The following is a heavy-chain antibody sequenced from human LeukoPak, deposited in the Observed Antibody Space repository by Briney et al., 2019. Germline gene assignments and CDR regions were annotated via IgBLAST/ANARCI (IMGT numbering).Heavy chain of an antibody. CDR3: ARTSVAPREWLSFDY. J-gene: IGHJ4*02. D-gene: IGHD3-3*01. V-gene: IGHV1-2*02. CDR2: INPNSGGT. Sequence: ASVKVSCKASGYTFTGYYMHWVRQAPGQGLEWMGWINPNSGGTNYAQKFQGRVTMTRDTSISTAYMELSRLRSDDTAVYYCARTSVAPREWLSFDYWGQRTLVTVSS. CDR1: GYTFTGYY.